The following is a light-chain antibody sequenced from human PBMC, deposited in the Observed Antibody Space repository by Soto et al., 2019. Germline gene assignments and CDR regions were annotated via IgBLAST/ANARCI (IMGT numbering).Light chain of an antibody. CDR3: QQSYTPPPP. CDR1: QNIASF. J-gene: IGKJ1*01. CDR2: GAS. Sequence: DIQVTQSPSSLSASLGDRVTITCRTSQNIASFLNWFQHKPGGGPKLLISGASRLQTGVPSRFSGSGSGTSFTLTITSLQPEDFAAYYCQQSYTPPPPFGQGTRVQIK. V-gene: IGKV1-39*01.